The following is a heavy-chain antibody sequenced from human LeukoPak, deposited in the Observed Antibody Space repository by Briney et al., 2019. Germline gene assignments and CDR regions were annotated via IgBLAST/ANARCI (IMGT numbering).Heavy chain of an antibody. CDR3: AREPYSGSYFDY. CDR1: GFTFSSYS. Sequence: GGSLRLSCAASGFTFSSYSMNWVRQAPGKGLEWVSSISSNSIYVFYADSMKGRFTISRDNAKNSLSLQMNSLRAEDTAVYYCAREPYSGSYFDYWGQGTLVTVSS. J-gene: IGHJ4*02. V-gene: IGHV3-21*01. CDR2: ISSNSIYV. D-gene: IGHD1-26*01.